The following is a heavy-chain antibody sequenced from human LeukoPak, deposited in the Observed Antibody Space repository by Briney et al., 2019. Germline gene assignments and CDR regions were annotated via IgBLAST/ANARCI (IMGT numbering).Heavy chain of an antibody. CDR3: ARGGEVVLMVYATRQANWFDP. CDR2: IYYSGST. D-gene: IGHD2-8*01. J-gene: IGHJ5*02. Sequence: SETLSLTCTVSGGSISSSSYYWGWIRQPPGKGLEWIGSIYYSGSTYYNPSLKSRVTISVDTSKNQFSLKLSSVTAADTAVYYCARGGEVVLMVYATRQANWFDPWGQGTLVTVSS. CDR1: GGSISSSSYY. V-gene: IGHV4-39*07.